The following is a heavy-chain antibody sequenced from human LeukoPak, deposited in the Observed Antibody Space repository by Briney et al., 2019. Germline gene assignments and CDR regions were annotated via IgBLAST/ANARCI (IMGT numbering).Heavy chain of an antibody. V-gene: IGHV4-4*02. Sequence: AETLSLTCAVSGVSFSRSNWLGLIRQPPGKGLEGIGQIFHRGSTNYTQSLKRRVTSSVDTSKKQFSLKLSSETAAEAAVYYCGRLSGYYLSWGRGPLAIVSS. CDR2: IFHRGST. D-gene: IGHD3-22*01. CDR3: GRLSGYYLS. J-gene: IGHJ1*01. CDR1: GVSFSRSNW.